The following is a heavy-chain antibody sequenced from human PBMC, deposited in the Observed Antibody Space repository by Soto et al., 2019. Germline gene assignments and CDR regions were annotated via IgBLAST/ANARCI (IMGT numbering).Heavy chain of an antibody. CDR2: IIPLSGTP. CDR3: SRGIQLWS. J-gene: IGHJ5*02. Sequence: SVKVSCKASGGTFSNYALTWVRQAPGQGLEWMGGIIPLSGTPNYAQKFQDRVTITADKSTTTVYMELSGLRSEDTAVYYCSRGIQLWSWGQGALVTV. V-gene: IGHV1-69*06. CDR1: GGTFSNYA. D-gene: IGHD5-18*01.